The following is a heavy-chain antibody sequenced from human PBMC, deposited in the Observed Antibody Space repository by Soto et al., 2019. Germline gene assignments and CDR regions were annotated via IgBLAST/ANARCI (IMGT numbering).Heavy chain of an antibody. V-gene: IGHV3-23*01. D-gene: IGHD4-17*01. CDR1: GFTFDTHA. J-gene: IGHJ4*02. CDR3: AKDHLETTVTTPSY. Sequence: EVRLLESGGDFVQPGGSLRLACTASGFTFDTHAMAWVRQAPGKGLEWVTSISATGFSKYHADSVRDRITISRDNSKNTVYLQMDSLRAEDTAMYYCAKDHLETTVTTPSYWGQGTLVTVSS. CDR2: ISATGFSK.